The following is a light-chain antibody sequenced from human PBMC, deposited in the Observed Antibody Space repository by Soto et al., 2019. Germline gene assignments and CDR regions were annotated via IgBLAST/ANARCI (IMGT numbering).Light chain of an antibody. V-gene: IGKV3-20*01. J-gene: IGKJ4*01. Sequence: EIVLTQSPGTLSLSPGETATLSCRASQTVSSTYLAWHQHKPGQAPRLLIYAASSRAAGIADRFSGSGSGTDFPLTISRLEPEDVAVYSCQQYGTSPLTFGGGTKV. CDR1: QTVSSTY. CDR3: QQYGTSPLT. CDR2: AAS.